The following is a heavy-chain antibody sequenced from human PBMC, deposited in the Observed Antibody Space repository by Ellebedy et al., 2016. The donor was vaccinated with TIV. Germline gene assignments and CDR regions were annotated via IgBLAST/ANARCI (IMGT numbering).Heavy chain of an antibody. J-gene: IGHJ5*02. D-gene: IGHD3-9*01. CDR3: ARLHDIFTGYYSAGSGWFDP. Sequence: MPSETLSLTCTVSGGSMRNFYWSWIRQSPGKGLEWIGSIYYSGNTNYNSALKSRVTISLDTSKNQFSLNLSSVTAADTAVYYCARLHDIFTGYYSAGSGWFDPWGQGTLVTVSS. CDR1: GGSMRNFY. CDR2: IYYSGNT. V-gene: IGHV4-59*01.